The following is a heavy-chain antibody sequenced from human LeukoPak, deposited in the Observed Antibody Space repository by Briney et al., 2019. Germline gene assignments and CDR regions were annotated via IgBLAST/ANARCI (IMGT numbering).Heavy chain of an antibody. J-gene: IGHJ4*02. D-gene: IGHD4-23*01. Sequence: PSETLSPTCTVSGGSISSYCWSWIRQPPGKGLEWIGYIYYSGSTNYNPSLKSRVTISVDTSKNQFSLKLSSVTAADTAVYYCARSATVVPANFDYWGQGTLVTVSS. V-gene: IGHV4-59*01. CDR2: IYYSGST. CDR3: ARSATVVPANFDY. CDR1: GGSISSYC.